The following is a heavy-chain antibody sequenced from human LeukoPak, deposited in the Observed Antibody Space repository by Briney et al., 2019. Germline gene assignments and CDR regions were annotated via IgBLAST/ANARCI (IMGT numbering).Heavy chain of an antibody. J-gene: IGHJ6*03. CDR3: ARDLVVAGRVGYYYMDA. Sequence: PGGSLRLSCAASGFTVSGNYMSWVRQAPGKGLEWVSVIYSGGSTYYADSVKGRFTISRDNSKNTVYLQMNSLRAEDTAVYYCARDLVVAGRVGYYYMDAWGKGTTVIVSS. CDR1: GFTVSGNY. D-gene: IGHD6-19*01. CDR2: IYSGGST. V-gene: IGHV3-53*01.